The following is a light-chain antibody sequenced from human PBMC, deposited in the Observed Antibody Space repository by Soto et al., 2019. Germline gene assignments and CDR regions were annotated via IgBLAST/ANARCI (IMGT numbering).Light chain of an antibody. Sequence: EIVLTQSPATLSLSPGERATLSCRASQSVSGCLAWYQQKPGQAPRLLISGASTRATGIPARFSGSGSGTDFTLTISSLQSEDFAVYYCQQFHDWPMTFGPGTKVDIK. CDR2: GAS. CDR1: QSVSGC. J-gene: IGKJ3*01. CDR3: QQFHDWPMT. V-gene: IGKV3-15*01.